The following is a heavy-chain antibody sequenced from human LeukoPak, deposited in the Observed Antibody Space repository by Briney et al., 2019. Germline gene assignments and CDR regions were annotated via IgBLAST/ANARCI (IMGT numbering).Heavy chain of an antibody. J-gene: IGHJ4*02. D-gene: IGHD4-17*01. V-gene: IGHV3-33*01. Sequence: PGGSLRLPCAASGFTFSTYVMHWVRQAPGKGLEWVAVIWYDGSKKDSADSVKGRFTISRDNSKNTLYLQMNSLRAEDTAVYYCAREMNYGDYFDYWGQGTLVTVSS. CDR1: GFTFSTYV. CDR2: IWYDGSKK. CDR3: AREMNYGDYFDY.